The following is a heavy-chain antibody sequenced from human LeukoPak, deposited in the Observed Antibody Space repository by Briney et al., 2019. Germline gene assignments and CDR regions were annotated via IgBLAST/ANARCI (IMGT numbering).Heavy chain of an antibody. V-gene: IGHV3-21*01. Sequence: GGSLRLSCAASGFTFSSYSMIWVRQAPGKGLEWVSSISSSSSYIYYADSVKGRFTISRDNAKNSLYLQMNSLRAEDTAVYYCARLGLGYCSGGSCYSIDYWGQGTLVTVSS. CDR2: ISSSSSYI. CDR3: ARLGLGYCSGGSCYSIDY. D-gene: IGHD2-15*01. J-gene: IGHJ4*02. CDR1: GFTFSSYS.